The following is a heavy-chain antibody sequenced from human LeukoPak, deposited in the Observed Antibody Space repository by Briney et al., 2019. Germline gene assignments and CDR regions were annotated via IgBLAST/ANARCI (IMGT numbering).Heavy chain of an antibody. V-gene: IGHV4-59*01. CDR2: IYYSGST. J-gene: IGHJ3*02. CDR3: ARVVTNLVLLDNPDAFDI. Sequence: SETLSLTCTVSGGSISSYYWSWIRQPPGKGLEWIGYIYYSGSTNYNPSLKSRVTTSVDTSKNQFSLKLSSVTAADTAVYYCARVVTNLVLLDNPDAFDIWGQGTMVTVSS. D-gene: IGHD4-17*01. CDR1: GGSISSYY.